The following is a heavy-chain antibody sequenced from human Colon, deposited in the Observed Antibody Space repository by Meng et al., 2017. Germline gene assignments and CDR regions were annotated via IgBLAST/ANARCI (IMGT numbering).Heavy chain of an antibody. CDR2: IYPAESDP. D-gene: IGHD3-22*01. Sequence: GGSLRLSCKGSGYTFSTHWIGWVRQMPGKGLEWMGIIYPAESDPRYSPSFQGQFTISADKSISTAYLQRSSLKAADTAMYYCARPADSSFFFPPHYWGQGTLVTVSS. V-gene: IGHV5-51*01. CDR1: GYTFSTHW. CDR3: ARPADSSFFFPPHY. J-gene: IGHJ4*02.